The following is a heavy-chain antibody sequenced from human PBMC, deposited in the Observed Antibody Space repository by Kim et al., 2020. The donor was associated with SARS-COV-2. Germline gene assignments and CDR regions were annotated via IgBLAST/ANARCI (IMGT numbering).Heavy chain of an antibody. CDR3: ARADIVVVPAANLYAPDY. Sequence: ASVKVSCKASGYTFTSYAMHWVRQAPGQRLEWMGWINAGNGNTKYSQKFQGRVTITRDTSASTAYMELSSLRSEDTAVYYCARADIVVVPAANLYAPDYWGQGTLVTVSS. CDR1: GYTFTSYA. CDR2: INAGNGNT. J-gene: IGHJ4*02. D-gene: IGHD2-2*01. V-gene: IGHV1-3*01.